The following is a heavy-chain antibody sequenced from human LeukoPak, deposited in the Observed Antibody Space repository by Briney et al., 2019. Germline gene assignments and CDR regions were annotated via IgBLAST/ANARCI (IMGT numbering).Heavy chain of an antibody. D-gene: IGHD2/OR15-2a*01. J-gene: IGHJ1*01. V-gene: IGHV3-48*03. CDR1: GFTFSSYE. CDR2: ISSSGSTI. CDR3: ARGLWAGFQH. Sequence: GGSLRLSCAASGFTFSSYEMNWVRQAPGKGLEWVSYISSSGSTIYYADSVKGRLTISRDNAKNSLYLQMNSLRAEDTAVYYCARGLWAGFQHWGQGTLVTVSS.